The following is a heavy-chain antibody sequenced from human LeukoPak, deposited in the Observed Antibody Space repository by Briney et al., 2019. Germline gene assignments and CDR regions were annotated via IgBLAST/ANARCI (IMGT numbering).Heavy chain of an antibody. J-gene: IGHJ6*02. D-gene: IGHD3-3*01. CDR2: INAGNGNT. CDR1: GYTFTSYA. Sequence: EASVKVSCKASGYTFTSYAMHWVRQAPGQRLEWMGWINAGNGNTKYSQKFQGRVTITRDTSASTAYMELSSLRSEDTAVYYCASSKETYYDFWSGYSNPDYYYGMDVWGQGTTVTVSS. V-gene: IGHV1-3*01. CDR3: ASSKETYYDFWSGYSNPDYYYGMDV.